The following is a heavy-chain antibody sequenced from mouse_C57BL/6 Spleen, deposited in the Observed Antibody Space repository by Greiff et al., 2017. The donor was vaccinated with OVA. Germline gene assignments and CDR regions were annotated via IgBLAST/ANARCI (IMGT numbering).Heavy chain of an antibody. CDR1: GFNIKNTY. D-gene: IGHD2-3*01. J-gene: IGHJ4*01. Sequence: EVQRVESVAELVRPGASVKLSCTASGFNIKNTYMHWVKQRPEQGLEWIGRIDPANGNTKYAPKFQGKATITADTSSNTAYLQLSSLTSEDTAIYYCAPLLYDGPSMDYWGQGTSVTVSS. CDR2: IDPANGNT. V-gene: IGHV14-3*01. CDR3: APLLYDGPSMDY.